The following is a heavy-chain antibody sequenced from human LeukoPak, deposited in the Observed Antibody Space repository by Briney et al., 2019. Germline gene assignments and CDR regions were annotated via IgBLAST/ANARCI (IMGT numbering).Heavy chain of an antibody. CDR1: GYSFTNYW. J-gene: IGHJ4*02. CDR2: IYPGDSDT. V-gene: IGHV5-51*01. CDR3: ARLVDTSMARFDY. D-gene: IGHD5-18*01. Sequence: GESPKIPCKGSGYSFTNYWIGWVRQMPGKGLEWMGIIYPGDSDTRYSPSFQGQVTISADKSISTAYLQWSSLKASDTAMYYCARLVDTSMARFDYWGQGTPVTVSS.